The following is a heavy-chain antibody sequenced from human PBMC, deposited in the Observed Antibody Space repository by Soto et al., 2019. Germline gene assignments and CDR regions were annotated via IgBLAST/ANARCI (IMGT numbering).Heavy chain of an antibody. J-gene: IGHJ4*02. D-gene: IGHD2-15*01. CDR3: ARDGLVASDY. CDR2: IYSGGTT. CDR1: GIDVSTNY. Sequence: EVQLVESGGGLVQPGGSLRLSCAASGIDVSTNYVSWFRQAPGKGLEWVSVIYSGGTTYYADSVKGRFTISRDNTKNTLYLKMNSLRLEDTSLYYCARDGLVASDYWGQGTLVTISS. V-gene: IGHV3-66*01.